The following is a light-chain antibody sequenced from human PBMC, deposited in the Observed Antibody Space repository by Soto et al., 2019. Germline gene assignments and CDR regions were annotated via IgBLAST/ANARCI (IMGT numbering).Light chain of an antibody. CDR1: QSVSSSY. J-gene: IGKJ2*01. V-gene: IGKV3-20*01. CDR3: QQYGSSEYT. Sequence: EIVLTQSPGTLSLSPGERATLSCRASQSVSSSYLAWYQQKPDRAPRLLIYGASNRATGIPDRFSGSGSGTDFTLTISRLEPEDFAVYYCQQYGSSEYTFGQGTKLEIK. CDR2: GAS.